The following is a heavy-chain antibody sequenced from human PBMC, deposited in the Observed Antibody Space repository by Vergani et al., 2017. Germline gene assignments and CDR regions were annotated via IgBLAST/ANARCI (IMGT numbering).Heavy chain of an antibody. V-gene: IGHV3-23*01. Sequence: EVQLLESGGGFVQPGGSLRLSCAASGFTFSSYAMSWVRQAPGKGLEWVSAISGSGGSTYYADSVQGRFTISRDNSKSTLYLQMNSLRAEDTAVYSCAKDQFQMLRGVIDYWGHGTLVTVSS. J-gene: IGHJ4*01. CDR2: ISGSGGST. CDR3: AKDQFQMLRGVIDY. CDR1: GFTFSSYA. D-gene: IGHD3-10*01.